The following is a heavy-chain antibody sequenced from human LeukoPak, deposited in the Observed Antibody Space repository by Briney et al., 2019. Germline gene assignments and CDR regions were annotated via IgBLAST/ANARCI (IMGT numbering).Heavy chain of an antibody. CDR1: GFTFSRNS. CDR2: ISTSSSYI. V-gene: IGHV3-21*01. J-gene: IGHJ6*04. CDR3: AELGITMIGGV. D-gene: IGHD3-10*02. Sequence: GSLRLSCAASGFTFSRNSMNWVRQAPGKGLEWVSSISTSSSYINYADSVKGRFTISRDNAKNSLYLQMNSLRAEDTAVYYCAELGITMIGGVWGKGTTVTISS.